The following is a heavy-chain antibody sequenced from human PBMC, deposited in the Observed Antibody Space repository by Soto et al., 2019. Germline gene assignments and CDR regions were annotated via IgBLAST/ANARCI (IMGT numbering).Heavy chain of an antibody. J-gene: IGHJ4*02. CDR2: ISWISGSI. CDR3: AKNMFPTVTAPVYY. Sequence: EVQLVESGGGLVQPGRSLRLSCAASGFTFDDYAMHWVRQAPGKGLQWVSGISWISGSIGYADSVKGRFTISRDNAKNSLYLQMNSLTAADTALYYCAKNMFPTVTAPVYYWGQGTLSTASS. CDR1: GFTFDDYA. D-gene: IGHD4-17*01. V-gene: IGHV3-9*01.